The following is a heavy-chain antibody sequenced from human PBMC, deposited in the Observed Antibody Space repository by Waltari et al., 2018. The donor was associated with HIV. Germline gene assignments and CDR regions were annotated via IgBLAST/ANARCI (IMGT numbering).Heavy chain of an antibody. V-gene: IGHV1-18*01. J-gene: IGHJ4*02. D-gene: IGHD2-2*01. CDR3: ARINCTSVSCYASLDY. CDR2: VSAENGNT. CDR1: GYTFTSYG. Sequence: QVQLVQSGAEVKKPGASVKVSCKASGYTFTSYGISWVRQAPGQGLEWMGWVSAENGNTNEAQKLQSRVTMTTDTSTSTAYMELRGLRSDDTAVYYCARINCTSVSCYASLDYWGQGTLVTVSS.